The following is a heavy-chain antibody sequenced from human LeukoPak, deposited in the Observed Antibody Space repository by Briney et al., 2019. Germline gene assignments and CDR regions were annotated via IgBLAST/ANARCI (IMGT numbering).Heavy chain of an antibody. J-gene: IGHJ4*02. CDR1: GYSISYGYF. CDR2: VYHSGST. D-gene: IGHD2-2*01. V-gene: IGHV4-38-2*02. Sequence: SETLSLTCSVSGYSISYGYFWAWIRQPPGKGLEWIGSVYHSGSTHYTPSFKSRVTISLDTSKNQFSLKLSSVTAADTAVYYCASTGYCSSTSCSFDYWGQGTLVTVSS. CDR3: ASTGYCSSTSCSFDY.